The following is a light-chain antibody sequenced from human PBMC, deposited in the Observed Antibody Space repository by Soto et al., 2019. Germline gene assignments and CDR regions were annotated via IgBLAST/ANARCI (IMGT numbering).Light chain of an antibody. CDR2: GAS. CDR1: QSVSGSY. V-gene: IGKV3-20*01. J-gene: IGKJ1*01. CDR3: QQYGSSPPRT. Sequence: EIVLTQSPGTLSLSPGERATLSCRASQSVSGSYLAWYQQKPGQAPRLLIYGASSRATGIPDRFSGSGSGTDFTLTISRLEPEDFAVYYCQQYGSSPPRTFGQGTKVE.